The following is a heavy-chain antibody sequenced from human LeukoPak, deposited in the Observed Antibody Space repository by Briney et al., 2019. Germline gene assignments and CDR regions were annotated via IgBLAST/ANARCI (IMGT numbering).Heavy chain of an antibody. J-gene: IGHJ4*02. CDR3: ARHELYSNYFDY. V-gene: IGHV4-39*01. CDR2: IYYSGST. D-gene: IGHD4-11*01. CDR1: GGSISSSSYY. Sequence: SETLSLTCTVSGGSISSSSYYWGWIRQPPGKGLEWIGSIYYSGSTYYNPSLKSRVTISVDTSKNQFSLKLSSVTAADTAVYYCARHELYSNYFDYWGQGTLVTVSS.